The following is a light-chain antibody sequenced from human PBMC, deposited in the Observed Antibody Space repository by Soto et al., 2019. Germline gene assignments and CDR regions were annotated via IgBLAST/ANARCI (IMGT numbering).Light chain of an antibody. CDR1: QNVSSN. J-gene: IGKJ5*01. CDR2: GAS. CDR3: QQYNNWRIT. V-gene: IGKV3-15*01. Sequence: EIVMTQSPATLSVSPGERASLSCRASQNVSSNLAWYQQKPGQAPRLLIYGASTRATGIPARFSGSGSGTEFTLTISSLQSEDFAVYYCQQYNNWRITFGQGTRLEIK.